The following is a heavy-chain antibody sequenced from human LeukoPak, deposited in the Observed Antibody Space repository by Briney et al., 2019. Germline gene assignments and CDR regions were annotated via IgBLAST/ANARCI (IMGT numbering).Heavy chain of an antibody. D-gene: IGHD3-10*01. J-gene: IGHJ4*02. CDR3: AKVGDYFGSGKYSNFDY. CDR2: ISGSGSTT. Sequence: GGSLRLSCAASGFTFSSYAMTWVRQAPGKGLEWVSAISGSGSTTYYADSVKGRFTISRDNSKNTLYLQMSSLRAEDTAVYYCAKVGDYFGSGKYSNFDYWGQGTLVTVSS. V-gene: IGHV3-23*01. CDR1: GFTFSSYA.